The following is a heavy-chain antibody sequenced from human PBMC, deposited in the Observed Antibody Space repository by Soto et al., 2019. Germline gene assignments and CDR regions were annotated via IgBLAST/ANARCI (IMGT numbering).Heavy chain of an antibody. D-gene: IGHD1-26*01. CDR1: GGSFSGYY. CDR3: ARGLVVGATPRKYFQH. J-gene: IGHJ1*01. V-gene: IGHV4-34*01. Sequence: SETLSLTCAVYGGSFSGYYWSWIRQPPGKGLEWIGEINHSGSTNYNPSLKSRVTISVDTSKNQFSLKLSSVTAADTAVYYCARGLVVGATPRKYFQHWGQGTLVTVSS. CDR2: INHSGST.